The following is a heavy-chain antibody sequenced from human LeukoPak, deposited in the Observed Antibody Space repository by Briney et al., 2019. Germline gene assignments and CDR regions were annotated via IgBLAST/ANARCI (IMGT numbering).Heavy chain of an antibody. J-gene: IGHJ4*02. V-gene: IGHV3-23*01. CDR3: AKVSTRGIATAGHFDY. D-gene: IGHD6-13*01. CDR2: ITTSDGNT. Sequence: GGSLRLSCAASGFTFSSYTMSWVRQAPGKGLEWVSTITTSDGNTYYADSVKGRFTISRDTSKNTLYLQMNSLRAEDTAVFYCAKVSTRGIATAGHFDYWGQGTLVTVSS. CDR1: GFTFSSYT.